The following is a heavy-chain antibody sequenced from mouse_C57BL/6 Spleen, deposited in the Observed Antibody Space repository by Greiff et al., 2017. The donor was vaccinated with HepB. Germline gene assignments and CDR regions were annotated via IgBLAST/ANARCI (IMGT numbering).Heavy chain of an antibody. CDR3: ARFTTVVYFGY. D-gene: IGHD1-1*01. V-gene: IGHV1-59*01. Sequence: QVQLQQPGAELVRPGTSVKLSCKASGYTFTSYWMHWVKQRPGQGLEWIGVIDPSDSYTNYNQKFKGKATLTVDTSSSTAYMQLSSLTSEDSAVYYGARFTTVVYFGYWGQGTTLTVSS. CDR2: IDPSDSYT. J-gene: IGHJ2*01. CDR1: GYTFTSYW.